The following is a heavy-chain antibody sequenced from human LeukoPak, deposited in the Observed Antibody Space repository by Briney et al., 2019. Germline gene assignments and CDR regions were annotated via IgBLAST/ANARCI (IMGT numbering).Heavy chain of an antibody. J-gene: IGHJ4*02. CDR3: ARGGKGYSNSWYRD. Sequence: WASVTVSCKASGYTFTGYYMHWVRQAPGQGLEWMGWINPNSGGTNYAQKFQGRVTMTRDTSISTAYMELSRLRSDDTAVYYCARGGKGYSNSWYRDWGQGTLVTVSS. CDR2: INPNSGGT. CDR1: GYTFTGYY. V-gene: IGHV1-2*02. D-gene: IGHD6-13*01.